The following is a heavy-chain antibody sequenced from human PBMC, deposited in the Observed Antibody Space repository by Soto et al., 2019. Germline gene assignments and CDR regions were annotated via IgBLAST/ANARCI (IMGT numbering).Heavy chain of an antibody. CDR3: AKIRDIVVVVAATLSGIDY. CDR2: ISYDGSNK. CDR1: GFTFSSYG. V-gene: IGHV3-30*18. Sequence: PGGSLRLSCAASGFTFSSYGMHWVRQAPGKGLEWVAVISYDGSNKYYADSVKGRFTISRDNSKNTLYLQMNSLRAEDTAVYYCAKIRDIVVVVAATLSGIDYWGQGTLVTVS. J-gene: IGHJ4*02. D-gene: IGHD2-15*01.